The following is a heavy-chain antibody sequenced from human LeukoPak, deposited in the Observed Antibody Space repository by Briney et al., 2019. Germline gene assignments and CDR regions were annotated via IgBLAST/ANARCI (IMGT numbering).Heavy chain of an antibody. J-gene: IGHJ3*01. CDR3: AKSTYYYDTFVNAFDL. V-gene: IGHV4-59*12. Sequence: SETLSLTCTVSGGSISSYYWSWIRQPPGKGLEWIGYLYYSGSTNYNPSLRSRVTTSVDTSKNQFSLKLSSVTAADTAVYYCAKSTYYYDTFVNAFDLWGQGTVVTVSS. D-gene: IGHD3-22*01. CDR2: LYYSGST. CDR1: GGSISSYY.